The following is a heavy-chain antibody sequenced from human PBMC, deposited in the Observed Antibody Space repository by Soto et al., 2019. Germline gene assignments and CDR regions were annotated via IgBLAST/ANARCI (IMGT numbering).Heavy chain of an antibody. CDR3: ARFYGSGWERRFDY. D-gene: IGHD6-19*01. Sequence: SETLSLTCTVSGGSISSGDYYWSWIRQPPGKGLEWIGYIYYSGSTNYNPSLKSRVTISVDTSKSQFSLKLSSVTAADTAVYYCARFYGSGWERRFDYWGQGTLVTVSS. V-gene: IGHV4-61*08. J-gene: IGHJ4*02. CDR2: IYYSGST. CDR1: GGSISSGDYY.